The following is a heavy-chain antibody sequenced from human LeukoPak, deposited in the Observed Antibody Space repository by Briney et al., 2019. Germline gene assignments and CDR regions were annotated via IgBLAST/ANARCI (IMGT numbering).Heavy chain of an antibody. CDR1: GFTFSSYS. J-gene: IGHJ4*02. CDR3: ARAYYYGSGSYYSFDY. V-gene: IGHV3-48*02. D-gene: IGHD3-10*01. CDR2: ISSSSSTI. Sequence: PGGSLRLSCAASGFTFSSYSMNWVRQAQGKGLEWVSYISSSSSTIYYADSVKGRFTISRDNAKNSLYLQMNSLRDEDTAVYYCARAYYYGSGSYYSFDYWGQGTLVTVSS.